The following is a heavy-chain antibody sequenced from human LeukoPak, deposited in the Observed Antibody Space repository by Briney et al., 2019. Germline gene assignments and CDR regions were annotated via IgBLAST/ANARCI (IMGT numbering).Heavy chain of an antibody. CDR3: ARIDCSSASCLYYYGMDV. CDR1: GYSFTSYW. CDR2: IDPSDSYT. Sequence: HGESLKISCKGSGYSFTSYWISWVRQMPGKGLEWMGRIDPSDSYTNYSPSFQGHVTISADKSISTAYLQWSSLKASDTAMYYCARIDCSSASCLYYYGMDVWGQGTTVTVSS. V-gene: IGHV5-10-1*01. J-gene: IGHJ6*02. D-gene: IGHD2-2*01.